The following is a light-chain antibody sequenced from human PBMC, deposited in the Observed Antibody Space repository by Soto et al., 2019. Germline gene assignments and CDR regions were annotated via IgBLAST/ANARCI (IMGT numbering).Light chain of an antibody. V-gene: IGKV3-20*01. CDR3: QQYNTWPRT. CDR1: QSVRSNF. CDR2: GAS. J-gene: IGKJ1*01. Sequence: EIVLTQSPGTLSLSPGERATLSCRASQSVRSNFLAWYRQKPGQAPRLLIYGASNRATGIPDRSSGSGSGTEFTLTISSLQSEDFAVYYCQQYNTWPRTFGQGTKVDIK.